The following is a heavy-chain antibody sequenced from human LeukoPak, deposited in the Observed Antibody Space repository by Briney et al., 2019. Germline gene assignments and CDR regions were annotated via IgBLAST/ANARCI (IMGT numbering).Heavy chain of an antibody. J-gene: IGHJ4*02. CDR2: ISAYNGNT. CDR1: GYTFTSYG. V-gene: IGHV1-18*01. D-gene: IGHD2-15*01. CDR3: ARDSPSMLGSLPDY. Sequence: ASVKVSCKASGYTFTSYGISWVRQAPGQGLEWMGWISAYNGNTNYAQKLQGRVTMTTDTSASTAYMELRSLRSDDTAVYYCARDSPSMLGSLPDYWGQGTLATVSS.